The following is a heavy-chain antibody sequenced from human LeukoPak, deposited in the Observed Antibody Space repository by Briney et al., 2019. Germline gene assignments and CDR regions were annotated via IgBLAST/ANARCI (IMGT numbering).Heavy chain of an antibody. J-gene: IGHJ6*02. D-gene: IGHD6-13*01. Sequence: PGGSLRLSCAASGFTFRDHHMDWVRQAPGEGLEWVARIRNKANRYTTEYAASVKGRFTISRDDSENSLYLQMDSLRSEDTAVYYCASDSEGQQLVQFGYYYGMDVWGQGTTVTVSS. V-gene: IGHV3-72*01. CDR3: ASDSEGQQLVQFGYYYGMDV. CDR2: IRNKANRYTT. CDR1: GFTFRDHH.